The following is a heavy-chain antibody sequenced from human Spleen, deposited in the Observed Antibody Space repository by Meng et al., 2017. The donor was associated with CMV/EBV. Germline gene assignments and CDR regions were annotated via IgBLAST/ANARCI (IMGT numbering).Heavy chain of an antibody. V-gene: IGHV4-59*01. CDR1: GGSISSYY. D-gene: IGHD3-22*01. CDR2: ICYSGST. J-gene: IGHJ3*02. Sequence: SETLSLTCTVSGGSISSYYWSWIRQPPGKGLEWIGYICYSGSTNYNPSLKSRVTISVDTSKNQFSLKLSSVTAADTAVYYCARDLHAHYYDSSGYLGDAFDIWGQGTMVTVSS. CDR3: ARDLHAHYYDSSGYLGDAFDI.